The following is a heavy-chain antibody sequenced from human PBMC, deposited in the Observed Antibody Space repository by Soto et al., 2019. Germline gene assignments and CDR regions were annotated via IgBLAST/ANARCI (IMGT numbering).Heavy chain of an antibody. J-gene: IGHJ4*02. CDR1: GGSLTSEGYY. V-gene: IGHV4-31*03. D-gene: IGHD1-26*01. CDR2: IYYSGSI. Sequence: SETLSLTCSVSGGSLTSEGYYWSWFRQLPGKGLEWIGYIYYSGSIFYNPFLKSRASISAHSSKRQFSLQLSSVTAADTAVYYCARSRLWEQHFDSWGQGTLVTVSS. CDR3: ARSRLWEQHFDS.